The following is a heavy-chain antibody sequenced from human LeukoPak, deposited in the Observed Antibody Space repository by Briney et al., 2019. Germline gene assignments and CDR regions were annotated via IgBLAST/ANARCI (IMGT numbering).Heavy chain of an antibody. Sequence: SETLSLTCAVYGGSFSGYYWSWIRQPPGKGLEWIGEMNHSGSTNYNPSLKSRVTISVDTSKNQFSLKLSSVTAADTAVYYCASHLTRDYFDYWGQGTLVTVSS. CDR1: GGSFSGYY. CDR3: ASHLTRDYFDY. J-gene: IGHJ4*02. V-gene: IGHV4-34*01. CDR2: MNHSGST.